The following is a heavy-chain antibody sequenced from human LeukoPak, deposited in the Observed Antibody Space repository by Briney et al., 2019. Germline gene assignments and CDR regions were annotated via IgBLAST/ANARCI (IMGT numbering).Heavy chain of an antibody. J-gene: IGHJ3*02. CDR3: AQREITVADYAFEI. V-gene: IGHV4-4*02. D-gene: IGHD4-23*01. CDR1: GGSISSSHR. Sequence: SGTLSLTCTVSGGSISSSHRWSWIRQPPGKGLEWIGEVYHTGTTNYKSSFTSRVAILVDKSKNQLSLKMTSVTAADTAVYYCAQREITVADYAFEIWGQGTMVTVSS. CDR2: VYHTGTT.